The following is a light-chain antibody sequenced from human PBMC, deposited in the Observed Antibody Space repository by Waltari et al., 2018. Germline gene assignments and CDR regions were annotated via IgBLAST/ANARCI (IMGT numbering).Light chain of an antibody. CDR3: SSYAGFSTVV. Sequence: QSALTQPASVSGSPGQSITISCTGTSSDVGSYNLVSWYQQHPGRAPKRMIYADSKRPSGVSDRFSGSKSGNTASLTISGLQAEDEADYYCSSYAGFSTVVFGGGTKLTVL. CDR1: SSDVGSYNL. V-gene: IGLV2-23*01. CDR2: ADS. J-gene: IGLJ2*01.